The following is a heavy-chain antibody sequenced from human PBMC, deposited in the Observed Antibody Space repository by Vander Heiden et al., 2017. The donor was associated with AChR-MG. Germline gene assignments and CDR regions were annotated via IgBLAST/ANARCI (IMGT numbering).Heavy chain of an antibody. CDR1: GGSITSSSDY. Sequence: QLQLQESGPGLVKPSETLSPTCTVPGGSITSSSDYWGWIRQPPGKGLEWIGSIYYSGSTYYNPSLKSRVTISVDTSKNQFSLKLSSVTAADTAVYYCARWVEMATALYYFDYWGQGTLVTVSS. CDR2: IYYSGST. V-gene: IGHV4-39*01. D-gene: IGHD5-18*01. CDR3: ARWVEMATALYYFDY. J-gene: IGHJ4*02.